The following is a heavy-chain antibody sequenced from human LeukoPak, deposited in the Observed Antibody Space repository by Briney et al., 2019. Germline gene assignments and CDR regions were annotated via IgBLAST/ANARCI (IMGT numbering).Heavy chain of an antibody. CDR1: GYTFTSYG. J-gene: IGHJ6*02. CDR2: ISAYNGNT. CDR3: ASHTPSSGWFSYYYYGMDV. V-gene: IGHV1-18*01. D-gene: IGHD6-19*01. Sequence: ASVKVSCKASGYTFTSYGISWVRQAPGQGLEWMGWISAYNGNTNYAQKLQGRVTMTTDTSTSTAYMELRSLRSDDTAVYYCASHTPSSGWFSYYYYGMDVWGQGTTVTVSS.